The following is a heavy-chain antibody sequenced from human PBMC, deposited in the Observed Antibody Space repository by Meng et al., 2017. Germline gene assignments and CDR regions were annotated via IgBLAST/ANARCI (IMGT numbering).Heavy chain of an antibody. CDR2: AYYRSKWYH. D-gene: IGHD1-26*01. CDR3: ARGSYSFDS. Sequence: LQLHQPGPGLCKPSQTLSLICAISGDSVSSNSAAWNWIRQSPSRGLEWLGRAYYRSKWYHDYAESVKSRISIDPDTSKNQFSLQLRSVTPEDSAVYYCARGSYSFDSWGQRTLVTVSS. J-gene: IGHJ4*02. V-gene: IGHV6-1*01. CDR1: GDSVSSNSAA.